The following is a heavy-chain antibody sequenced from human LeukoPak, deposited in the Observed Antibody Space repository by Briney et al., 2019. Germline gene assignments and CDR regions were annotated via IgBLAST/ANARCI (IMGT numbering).Heavy chain of an antibody. Sequence: GGSQRLSCVASGFSFSASWVSWVRQSPEKGLEWVANIKHDGSGKYYLDSVKGRFTISRDNAKNSLYLEMNSLRVEDTARYYCARDSPEVGIDYWGQGTLVSVSS. CDR2: IKHDGSGK. J-gene: IGHJ4*02. CDR3: ARDSPEVGIDY. V-gene: IGHV3-7*03. D-gene: IGHD1-26*01. CDR1: GFSFSASW.